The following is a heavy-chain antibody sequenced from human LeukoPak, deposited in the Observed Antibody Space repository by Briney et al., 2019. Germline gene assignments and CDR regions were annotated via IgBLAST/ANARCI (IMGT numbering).Heavy chain of an antibody. CDR1: GFTVSSNY. J-gene: IGHJ4*02. CDR3: ARKLLEMATTT. D-gene: IGHD5-24*01. CDR2: IYSGGST. Sequence: PGGSLRLSCAASGFTVSSNYMSWVRQAPGKGPEWVSVIYSGGSTYYADSVKGRFTISRDNSKSTVYLQMNTLRAEDTAVYYCARKLLEMATTTRGQGTLVTVSS. V-gene: IGHV3-66*01.